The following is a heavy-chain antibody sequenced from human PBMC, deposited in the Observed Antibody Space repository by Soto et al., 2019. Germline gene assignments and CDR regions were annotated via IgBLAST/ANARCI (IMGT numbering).Heavy chain of an antibody. V-gene: IGHV3-48*02. CDR2: ISGSGDTK. J-gene: IGHJ4*02. CDR1: GFTFSSCS. D-gene: IGHD2-8*01. CDR3: AKYCSSDVCFDY. Sequence: EVQLVESGGGLVQPGGSLRLSCASSGFTFSSCSMNWVRQAPGKGLEWVSCISGSGDTKYYADSVKGRFTISRDNAKNSLYLQMSSLRYEDTAVYYCAKYCSSDVCFDYWGQGTLVTVSS.